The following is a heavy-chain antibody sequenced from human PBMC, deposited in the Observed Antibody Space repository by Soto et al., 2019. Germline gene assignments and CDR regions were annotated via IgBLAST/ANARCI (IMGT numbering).Heavy chain of an antibody. CDR1: GFTFSSYW. J-gene: IGHJ4*02. D-gene: IGHD5-12*01. CDR2: IKQDGSEK. Sequence: GGSLRLSCAASGFTFSSYWMSWVRQAPGKGLEWVANIKQDGSEKYYVDSVKGRFTISRDNAKNTLYLQMNSLRAEDTAVYYCANEDNSGYHSGYWGQGTLVTVSS. V-gene: IGHV3-7*01. CDR3: ANEDNSGYHSGY.